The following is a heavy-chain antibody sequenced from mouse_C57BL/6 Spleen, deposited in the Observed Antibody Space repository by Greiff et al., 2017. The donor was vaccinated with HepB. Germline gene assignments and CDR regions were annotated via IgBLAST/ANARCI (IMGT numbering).Heavy chain of an antibody. CDR3: ARDYGGTY. Sequence: QVHVKQSGPELVKPGASVKISCKASGYAFSSSWMNWVKQRPGKGLEWIGRIYPGDGDTNYNGKFKGKATLTADKSSSTAYMQLSSLTSEDSAVYFGARDYGGTYWGQGTLVTVSA. J-gene: IGHJ3*01. V-gene: IGHV1-82*01. CDR1: GYAFSSSW. CDR2: IYPGDGDT. D-gene: IGHD1-1*01.